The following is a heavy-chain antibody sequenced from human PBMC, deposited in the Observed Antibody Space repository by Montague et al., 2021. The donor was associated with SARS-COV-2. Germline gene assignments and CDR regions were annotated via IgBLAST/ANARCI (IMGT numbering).Heavy chain of an antibody. CDR3: AREPRETGSDWYYDFWSGYSLPRGYYYYGMDV. V-gene: IGHV3-48*03. J-gene: IGHJ6*02. D-gene: IGHD3-3*01. CDR2: ISSSGSTI. CDR1: GFTFSSYE. Sequence: SLSLSCSASGFTFSSYEMNWVRQAPGKGPEWVSYISSSGSTIYYADSVKGRFTISRDNAKNSLYLQMNSLRAEDTAVYYCAREPRETGSDWYYDFWSGYSLPRGYYYYGMDVWGQGTTVTVSS.